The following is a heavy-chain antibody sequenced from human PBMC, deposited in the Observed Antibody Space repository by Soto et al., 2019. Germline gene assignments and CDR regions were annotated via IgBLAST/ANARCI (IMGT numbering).Heavy chain of an antibody. V-gene: IGHV1-2*02. CDR1: GYTFTGYY. D-gene: IGHD2-2*01. J-gene: IGHJ4*02. CDR2: INPNSGGT. Sequence: ASVKVSCKASGYTFTGYYMHWVRQAPGQGLEWMGWINPNSGGTNYAQKFQGRVTMTRDTSISPAYMELSRLRSDDTAVYYCARGHCSSTSCYPDYWGQGTLVTVSS. CDR3: ARGHCSSTSCYPDY.